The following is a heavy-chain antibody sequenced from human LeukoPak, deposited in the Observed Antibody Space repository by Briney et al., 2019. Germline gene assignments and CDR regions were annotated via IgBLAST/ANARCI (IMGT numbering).Heavy chain of an antibody. J-gene: IGHJ4*02. CDR1: GGSISSYY. CDR3: ARDTRYCSSTSCSRFDY. D-gene: IGHD2-2*01. Sequence: SGTLSLTCTVSGGSISSYYWSWIRQHPGKGLEWIGYIYYSGSTYYNPSLKSRVTISVDTSKNQFSLKLSSVTAADTAVYYCARDTRYCSSTSCSRFDYWGQGTLVTVSS. CDR2: IYYSGST. V-gene: IGHV4-59*06.